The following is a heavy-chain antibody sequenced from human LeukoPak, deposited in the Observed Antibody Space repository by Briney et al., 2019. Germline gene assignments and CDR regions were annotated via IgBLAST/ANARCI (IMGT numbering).Heavy chain of an antibody. D-gene: IGHD6-13*01. CDR3: ASREPSKYSSSWYGTDV. J-gene: IGHJ6*02. CDR2: INPNSGGT. Sequence: ASVTVSCTASGYTFTGYYMHWVRQAPGQGLEWMGRINPNSGGTNYAQKFQGRVTMTRDTSISTAYMELSRLRSDDTAVYYCASREPSKYSSSWYGTDVWGQGTTVTVSS. CDR1: GYTFTGYY. V-gene: IGHV1-2*06.